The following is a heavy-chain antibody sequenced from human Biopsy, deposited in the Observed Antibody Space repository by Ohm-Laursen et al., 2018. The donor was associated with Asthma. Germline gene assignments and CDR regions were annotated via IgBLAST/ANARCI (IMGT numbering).Heavy chain of an antibody. CDR3: ARGPEWSGLDI. CDR1: GLSSSAYY. J-gene: IGHJ6*02. V-gene: IGHV4-34*01. Sequence: GTLSLTCSMYGLSSSAYYWTWIRQTPGKGLEWIGESDHRGNTNTNATLKSRVTISKAKSANEFSLKMKSVTATDTAIYYCARGPEWSGLDIWGQGTTVTVSS. D-gene: IGHD3-3*01. CDR2: SDHRGNT.